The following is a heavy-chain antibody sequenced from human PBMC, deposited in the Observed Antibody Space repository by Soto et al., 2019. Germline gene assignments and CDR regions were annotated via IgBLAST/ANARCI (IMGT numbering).Heavy chain of an antibody. D-gene: IGHD6-19*01. Sequence: EVQLVESGGGLVQPGGSLRLSCAASGFTFSSYSMNWVRQAPGKGLEWVSYISSSSSTIYYADSVKGRFTISRDNAKYSLYLQMNSLRDEDTAVYYCARGVGQWLVLYYFDYWGQGTLVTVSS. CDR1: GFTFSSYS. J-gene: IGHJ4*02. V-gene: IGHV3-48*02. CDR2: ISSSSSTI. CDR3: ARGVGQWLVLYYFDY.